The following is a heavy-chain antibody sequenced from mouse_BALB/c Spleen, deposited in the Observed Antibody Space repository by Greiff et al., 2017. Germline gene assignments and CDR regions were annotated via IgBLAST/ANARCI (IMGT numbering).Heavy chain of an antibody. J-gene: IGHJ4*01. CDR3: ARGYGNLYYYAMDY. CDR2: ISSGSSTI. V-gene: IGHV5-12-1*01. Sequence: EVMLVESGGGLVKPGGSLKLSCAASGFAFSSYDMSWVRQTPEKRLEWVAYISSGSSTIYYADTVKGRFTISRDNPKNTLFLQMTSLRSEDTAMYYCARGYGNLYYYAMDYWGQGTSVTVSS. D-gene: IGHD2-10*02. CDR1: GFAFSSYD.